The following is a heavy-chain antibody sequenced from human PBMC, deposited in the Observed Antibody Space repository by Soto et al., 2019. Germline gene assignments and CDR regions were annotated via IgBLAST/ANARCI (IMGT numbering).Heavy chain of an antibody. CDR1: GGSISNSY. Sequence: PSETLSLTCTVSGGSISNSYWSWIRQSPGKGLEWIGYIYSNGNTNYNPSLKSRVTISVDTSKNRFSLKLSSLTAADTAVYYCARRSSGRSLYHFWGQGSLVIVSS. CDR2: IYSNGNT. V-gene: IGHV4-59*08. J-gene: IGHJ4*02. D-gene: IGHD6-13*01. CDR3: ARRSSGRSLYHF.